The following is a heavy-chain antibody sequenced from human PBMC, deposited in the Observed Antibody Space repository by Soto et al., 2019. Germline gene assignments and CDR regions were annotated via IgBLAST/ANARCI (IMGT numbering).Heavy chain of an antibody. Sequence: SETLSLTCTVSGGSISSYYWNWIRQPPGKGLEWVGYIYNSGSANYNPYLKSRRTITVDTYKNKFSLKLSSVTAADTAVYYCAREVGLRKRVDYYYGMDVWGQGTTVTVSS. CDR2: IYNSGSA. D-gene: IGHD3-10*01. CDR1: GGSISSYY. V-gene: IGHV4-59*01. J-gene: IGHJ6*02. CDR3: AREVGLRKRVDYYYGMDV.